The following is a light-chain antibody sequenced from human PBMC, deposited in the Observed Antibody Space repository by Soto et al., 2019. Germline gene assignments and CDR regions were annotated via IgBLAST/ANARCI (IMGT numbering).Light chain of an antibody. CDR2: KAS. J-gene: IGKJ2*01. CDR3: QQYNHYYT. CDR1: QSISSW. Sequence: DIQMTQSPATLSASVGDRVTITCRASQSISSWLAWYQQKPGKAPKLLIYKASSLESGVPSRFSGSGSGTEFTLTISSLQPDDFATYYCQQYNHYYTVGQGTKLQIK. V-gene: IGKV1-5*03.